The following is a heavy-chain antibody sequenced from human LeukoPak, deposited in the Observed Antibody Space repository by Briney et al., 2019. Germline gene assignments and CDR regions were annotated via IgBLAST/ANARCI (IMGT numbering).Heavy chain of an antibody. CDR1: GYTFTNYR. V-gene: IGHV5-51*01. J-gene: IGHJ4*02. CDR2: IYPGDSET. CDR3: ARHIGYSAWNPDY. D-gene: IGHD5-18*01. Sequence: GESLKISCKASGYTFTNYRIGWVRQMPGKGLEWMGTIYPGDSETRYSPSFQGQVTISADKSISTAYLQWSSLKASDTAMYYCARHIGYSAWNPDYWGQGTLVTVSS.